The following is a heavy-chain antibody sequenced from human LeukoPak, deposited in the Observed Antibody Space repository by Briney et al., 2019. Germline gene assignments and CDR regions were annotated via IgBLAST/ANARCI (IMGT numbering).Heavy chain of an antibody. V-gene: IGHV3-21*01. Sequence: GGSLRLSCAASGFTFSSYSMNWVRQAPGKGLEWVSSISSSSSYIYYADSVKGRFTISRDNAKNSLYLQMNSLRAEDTAVYYCARDPTSSGSPGYFQHRGQGTLVTVSS. CDR3: ARDPTSSGSPGYFQH. D-gene: IGHD3-10*01. CDR1: GFTFSSYS. CDR2: ISSSSSYI. J-gene: IGHJ1*01.